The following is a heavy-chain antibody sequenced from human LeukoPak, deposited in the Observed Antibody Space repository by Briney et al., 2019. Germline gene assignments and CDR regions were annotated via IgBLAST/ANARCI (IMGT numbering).Heavy chain of an antibody. Sequence: PSETLSLTCSVSGGSTSSGDYYWNCIRQHPGKGLEWIGYIYNSGNTYYNPSLKSRVAISVDTSRNQVSLKVNSVTAADTAVYYCARGDYHGSGSYYASDYYGLDVWGQGTSVTVSS. CDR2: IYNSGNT. J-gene: IGHJ6*02. CDR3: ARGDYHGSGSYYASDYYGLDV. CDR1: GGSTSSGDYY. V-gene: IGHV4-31*03. D-gene: IGHD3-10*01.